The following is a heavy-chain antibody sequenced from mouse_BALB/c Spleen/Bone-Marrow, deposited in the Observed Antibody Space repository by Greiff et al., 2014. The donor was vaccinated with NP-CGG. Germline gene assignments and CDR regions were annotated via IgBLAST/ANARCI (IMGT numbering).Heavy chain of an antibody. V-gene: IGHV1-18*01. D-gene: IGHD1-1*01. Sequence: EVQLQESGPELVKPGASTKISCKASGYSFTGYTMNWVKQSHGKNLEWIGLINPYNGGTSYNQKFKGKATLTVDKSSSTAYMELLSLTSEDSAVYYCARDYYGFSYGFAYWGQGTLVTVSA. CDR1: GYSFTGYT. CDR3: ARDYYGFSYGFAY. J-gene: IGHJ3*01. CDR2: INPYNGGT.